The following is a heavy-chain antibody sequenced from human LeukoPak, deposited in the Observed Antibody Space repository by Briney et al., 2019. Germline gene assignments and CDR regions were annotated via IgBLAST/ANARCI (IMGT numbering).Heavy chain of an antibody. J-gene: IGHJ5*02. CDR1: GYTFTSYY. CDR3: ARADHRIAVAGPYNWFDP. D-gene: IGHD6-19*01. Sequence: ASVKVSCKASGYTFTSYYMHWVRQAPGQGLEWMGIINPSGGSTSYAQKFQGRVTMTRDTSTSTVYMELSSLRSEGTAVYYCARADHRIAVAGPYNWFDPWGQGTLVTVSS. V-gene: IGHV1-46*01. CDR2: INPSGGST.